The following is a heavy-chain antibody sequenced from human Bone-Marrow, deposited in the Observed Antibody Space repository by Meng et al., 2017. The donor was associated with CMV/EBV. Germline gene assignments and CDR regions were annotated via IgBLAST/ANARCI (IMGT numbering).Heavy chain of an antibody. CDR3: AIEEPGGPASGMGV. CDR1: GYTFTGYY. CDR2: INPNSGGT. J-gene: IGHJ6*01. V-gene: IGHV1-2*02. Sequence: ASVKVSCKASGYTFTGYYIHWVRQAPGQGLEWMGWINPNSGGTHYAQTFQGRVTMTRDTSISTAYMELTRLRSDDTAVYYCAIEEPGGPASGMGVWGQGTTVTVSS. D-gene: IGHD2-8*02.